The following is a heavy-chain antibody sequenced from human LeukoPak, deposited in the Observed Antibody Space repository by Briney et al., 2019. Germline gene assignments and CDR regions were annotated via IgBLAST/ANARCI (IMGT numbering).Heavy chain of an antibody. V-gene: IGHV3-30*18. J-gene: IGHJ4*02. CDR3: AKDLRGGVATINY. CDR2: TSYDGSNK. D-gene: IGHD5-12*01. CDR1: GFTFSSYG. Sequence: GRSLRLSCADSGFTFSSYGMHWVRQAPGKGLEWVAATSYDGSNKYYADSVKGRFIISRDNSKKTLYLQMNSLRADDTGVYYCAKDLRGGVATINYWGQGTLVTVSS.